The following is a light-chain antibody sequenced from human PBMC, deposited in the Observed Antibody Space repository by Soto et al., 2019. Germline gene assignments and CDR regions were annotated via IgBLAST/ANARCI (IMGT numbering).Light chain of an antibody. J-gene: IGKJ4*01. CDR2: DAS. CDR3: HQYKNWLALT. Sequence: EIVMTQSPATLSVSPGERATLSCRASQTVSTNLAWYQQKPGQAPRLLIYDASTRAAGIPVRFRGSGSGTEFTLTISSLQSEDSAVYYCHQYKNWLALTFGGGTRWIS. CDR1: QTVSTN. V-gene: IGKV3-15*01.